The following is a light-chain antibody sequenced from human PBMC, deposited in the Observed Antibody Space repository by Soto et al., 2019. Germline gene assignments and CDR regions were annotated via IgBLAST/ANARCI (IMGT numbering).Light chain of an antibody. V-gene: IGKV3-20*01. CDR2: GAS. CDR1: QSVSSSY. Sequence: EIVLTQSPGTLSLSPGERATLSCRASQSVSSSYLAWYQQKPCQAPRLLIYGASSRATGIPDGFSGSGSGTDFTLTISSLDAEDFAVYYGQQYGSSRWTFGQGTKLEIK. CDR3: QQYGSSRWT. J-gene: IGKJ1*01.